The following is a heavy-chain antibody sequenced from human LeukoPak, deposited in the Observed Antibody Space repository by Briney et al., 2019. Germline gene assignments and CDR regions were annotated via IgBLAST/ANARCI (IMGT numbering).Heavy chain of an antibody. D-gene: IGHD3-3*01. J-gene: IGHJ4*02. CDR2: IKSKTDGGTT. CDR1: GFTFSNAW. Sequence: GGSLRLSCAASGFTFSNAWMNWVRQAPGKGLEWVGRIKSKTDGGTTDYAAHVKGRFTISRDDSKNTLYLQMNSLRAEDTAVFYCARDQYDTWSRRGNFDSWGQGTLVIVSS. V-gene: IGHV3-15*07. CDR3: ARDQYDTWSRRGNFDS.